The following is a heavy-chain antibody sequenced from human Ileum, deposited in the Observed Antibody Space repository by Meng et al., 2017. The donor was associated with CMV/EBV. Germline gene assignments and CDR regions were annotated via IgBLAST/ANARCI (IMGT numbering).Heavy chain of an antibody. Sequence: GGSLRLSCKGSGYSFSDYWIGWVRQMPGKGLEWMGLIYPGDSDTRYSPSFQGQVTISADKSISTAYLQWSSLKASDTAMYYCARSGGVVTDAFDIWGQGTMVTVSS. V-gene: IGHV5-51*01. J-gene: IGHJ3*02. CDR1: GYSFSDYW. CDR3: ARSGGVVTDAFDI. CDR2: IYPGDSDT. D-gene: IGHD3-3*01.